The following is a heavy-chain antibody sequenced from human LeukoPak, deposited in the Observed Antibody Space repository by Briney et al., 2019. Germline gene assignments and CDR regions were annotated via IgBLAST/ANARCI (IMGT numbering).Heavy chain of an antibody. CDR2: IIPIFGSS. D-gene: IGHD5-12*01. J-gene: IGHJ4*02. V-gene: IGHV1-69*01. Sequence: ASVKVSCKASGGTFSSYAISWVRQAPGQGLEWMGGIIPIFGSSNYAQKFQGRVTITADESTSTAYMELSSLRSDDTAVYYCARLGGGYSGYAPFDYWGQGTLVTVSS. CDR1: GGTFSSYA. CDR3: ARLGGGYSGYAPFDY.